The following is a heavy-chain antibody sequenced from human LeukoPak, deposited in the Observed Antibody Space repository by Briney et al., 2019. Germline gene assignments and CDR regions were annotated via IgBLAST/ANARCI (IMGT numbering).Heavy chain of an antibody. CDR1: GGSISSYY. D-gene: IGHD6-13*01. CDR2: IYTSGST. V-gene: IGHV4-4*07. CDR3: ARERLAYSSSWYCVDY. J-gene: IGHJ4*02. Sequence: SETLSLTCTVSGGSISSYYWSWIRQPAGKGLEWIGRIYTSGSTNYNPSLKSRVTMSVDTSKNQFSLKLSSVTAADTAVYCCARERLAYSSSWYCVDYWGQGTLVTVSS.